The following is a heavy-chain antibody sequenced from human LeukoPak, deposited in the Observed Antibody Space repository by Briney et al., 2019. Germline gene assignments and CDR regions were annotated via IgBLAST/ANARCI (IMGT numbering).Heavy chain of an antibody. Sequence: GESLRISCKGSGYSFTRYWISWVRQMPGKGREWMGRIDPGDSYTNYSPSFQSHVTISADKSISTAYLQWSSLKASDTAMYYCARHYSSGSDFDYWGQGTLVTVSS. V-gene: IGHV5-10-1*01. CDR2: IDPGDSYT. CDR1: GYSFTRYW. J-gene: IGHJ4*02. D-gene: IGHD6-19*01. CDR3: ARHYSSGSDFDY.